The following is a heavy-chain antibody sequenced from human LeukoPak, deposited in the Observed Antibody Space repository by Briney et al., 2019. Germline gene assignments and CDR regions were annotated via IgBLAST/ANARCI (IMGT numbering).Heavy chain of an antibody. CDR3: ARDRIAVAADY. Sequence: GGSLRLSCAASRFTFSSYWMHWVRQAPGKGLVWVSRINSDGSSTSYADSVKGRFTISRDNAKNTLYLQMNSLRAEDTAVYYCARDRIAVAADYWGQGTLVTVSS. J-gene: IGHJ4*02. V-gene: IGHV3-74*01. CDR1: RFTFSSYW. CDR2: INSDGSST. D-gene: IGHD6-19*01.